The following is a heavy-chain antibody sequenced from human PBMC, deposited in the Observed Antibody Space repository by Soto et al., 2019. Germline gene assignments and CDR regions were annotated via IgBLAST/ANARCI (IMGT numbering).Heavy chain of an antibody. CDR3: ARTTDGKAFFDF. CDR2: IYHSGST. D-gene: IGHD1-1*01. J-gene: IGHJ4*02. V-gene: IGHV4-4*02. CDR1: GDSISSYY. Sequence: QVQLQESGPGLVKPSGTLSLTCAVFGDSISSYYWSWVRQPPGKGLEWIGVIYHSGSTNYNPSLKSRVTMSVDTSKNQFSLKVSSVTAADTAVYYCARTTDGKAFFDFWGQGTLVTVSS.